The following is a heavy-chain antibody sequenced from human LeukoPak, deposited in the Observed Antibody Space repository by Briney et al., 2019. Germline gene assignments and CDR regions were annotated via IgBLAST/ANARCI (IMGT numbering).Heavy chain of an antibody. CDR3: ARDRTSVADPPNWFDP. J-gene: IGHJ5*02. D-gene: IGHD6-19*01. CDR1: GGSISSSSYY. V-gene: IGHV4-39*02. Sequence: SETLSLTCTVSGGSISSSSYYWGWIRQPPGKGLEWIGSIYYSGSTYYNPSLKSRVTISVDTSKNQFSLKLSSVTAADTAVYYCARDRTSVADPPNWFDPWGQGTLVTVSS. CDR2: IYYSGST.